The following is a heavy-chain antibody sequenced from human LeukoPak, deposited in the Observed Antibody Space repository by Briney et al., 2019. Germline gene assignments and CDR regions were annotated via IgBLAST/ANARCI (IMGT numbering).Heavy chain of an antibody. J-gene: IGHJ4*02. CDR1: GGSISSYY. CDR2: INYSGST. Sequence: SETLSLTCTVSGGSISSYYWTWIRQPPGKGLEWIGYINYSGSTNYNPSLKSRVTISVDTSKNQFSLKLSSVTAADTAVYYCARDSNWGSPSYFDYWGQGTLVTVSS. D-gene: IGHD7-27*01. CDR3: ARDSNWGSPSYFDY. V-gene: IGHV4-59*01.